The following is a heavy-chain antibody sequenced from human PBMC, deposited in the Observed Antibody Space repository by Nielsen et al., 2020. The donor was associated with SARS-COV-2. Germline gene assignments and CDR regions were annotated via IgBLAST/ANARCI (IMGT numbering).Heavy chain of an antibody. CDR3: ARAPDIVLLPNAIPI. CDR2: IFATGNT. J-gene: IGHJ3*02. D-gene: IGHD2-8*01. CDR1: GASINSGGYY. V-gene: IGHV4-61*02. Sequence: SETLSLTCAVSGASINSGGYYWSWIRQPAGKGLEWIGRIFATGNTNYNPSLKSRITISVDTSKNQFSLRLKFVTAADTAVYYCARAPDIVLLPNAIPIWGQGTMVPVSS.